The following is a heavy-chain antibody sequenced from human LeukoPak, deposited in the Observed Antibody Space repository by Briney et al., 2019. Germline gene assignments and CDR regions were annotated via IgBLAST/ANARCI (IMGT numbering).Heavy chain of an antibody. Sequence: PSETLSLTCTVSGGSISSYYWSWIRQPPGKGLEWIGYIYYSGSTNYNPSLKSRVTISVDTSKNQFSLKLSSVTAADTAVYYCARGYSYGLGDYWGQGTLVTVSS. CDR3: ARGYSYGLGDY. CDR2: IYYSGST. CDR1: GGSISSYY. J-gene: IGHJ4*02. D-gene: IGHD5-18*01. V-gene: IGHV4-59*01.